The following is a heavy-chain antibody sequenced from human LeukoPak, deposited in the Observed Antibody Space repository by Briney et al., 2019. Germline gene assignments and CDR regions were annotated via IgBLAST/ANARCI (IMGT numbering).Heavy chain of an antibody. D-gene: IGHD1/OR15-1a*01. CDR2: IRQDGSVQ. V-gene: IGHV3-7*01. CDR3: LVTTRSRGFDY. CDR1: GFTFRSYW. Sequence: EGSLRLSCAASGFTFRSYWMSWVRQAPGKGLEGVANIRQDGSVQNYVDSVKGRFTISRDNPKNSVYLHMSRLRAEDTAVYYCLVTTRSRGFDYWGQGTLVTVSS. J-gene: IGHJ4*02.